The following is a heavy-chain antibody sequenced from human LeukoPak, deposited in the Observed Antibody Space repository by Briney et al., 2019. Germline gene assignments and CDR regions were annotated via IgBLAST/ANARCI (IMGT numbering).Heavy chain of an antibody. CDR1: GFTFSNYW. D-gene: IGHD5-18*01. CDR3: ARRNTAMVDQYYFDY. V-gene: IGHV3-7*01. CDR2: IKQDGSEK. J-gene: IGHJ4*02. Sequence: VGSLRLSCAASGFTFSNYWISWVRQAPGKGLEWVANIKQDGSEKYFVDSVKGRFTISRDNAKNSLYLQMNSLRANYAAVYYCARRNTAMVDQYYFDYWGQGTLVTVSS.